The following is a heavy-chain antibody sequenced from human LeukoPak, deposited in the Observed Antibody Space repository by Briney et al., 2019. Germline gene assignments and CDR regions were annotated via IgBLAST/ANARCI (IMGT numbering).Heavy chain of an antibody. Sequence: VASVKVSCKASGYTFTSYYMHWVRQAPGQGLEWMGIINPSGGSTSYAQKFQGRVTMTRNNSISTAYMELSGLRSEDTAIYYCAGGWEPYDYWFDPWGQGTLVTVSS. D-gene: IGHD5-12*01. CDR3: AGGWEPYDYWFDP. CDR2: INPSGGST. V-gene: IGHV1-46*01. J-gene: IGHJ5*02. CDR1: GYTFTSYY.